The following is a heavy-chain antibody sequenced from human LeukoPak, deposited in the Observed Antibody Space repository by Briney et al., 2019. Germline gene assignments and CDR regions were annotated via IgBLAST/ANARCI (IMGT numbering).Heavy chain of an antibody. V-gene: IGHV4-59*01. D-gene: IGHD3/OR15-3a*01. J-gene: IGHJ4*02. CDR1: GGSISSYY. Sequence: PSETLSLTCTVSGGSISSYYWSWIRQPPGKGLEWIAYISSSGTTNYNPSLKSRVTISVDTSKNQVSLKLSSVTAADTAVYYCARLDPYYFDYWGQGTLVTVSS. CDR3: ARLDPYYFDY. CDR2: ISSSGTT.